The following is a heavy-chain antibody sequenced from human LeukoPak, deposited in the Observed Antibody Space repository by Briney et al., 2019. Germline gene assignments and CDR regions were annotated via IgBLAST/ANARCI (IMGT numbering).Heavy chain of an antibody. D-gene: IGHD3-3*01. CDR3: ARRSGPTGWFDP. V-gene: IGHV1-2*02. J-gene: IGHJ5*02. Sequence: ASVKVSCKASGYTFTGDYMHWVRQAPGQGLEWMGWINPNSGGTNYAQKFQGRVTMTRDTSSSTAYMELSRLRSDDTAVDYCARRSGPTGWFDPWGQGTLVTVSS. CDR2: INPNSGGT. CDR1: GYTFTGDY.